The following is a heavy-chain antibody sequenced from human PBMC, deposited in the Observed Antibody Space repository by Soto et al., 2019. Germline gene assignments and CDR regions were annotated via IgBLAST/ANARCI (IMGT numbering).Heavy chain of an antibody. CDR1: GFTFSSYG. D-gene: IGHD3-22*01. CDR2: ISYDGSNK. V-gene: IGHV3-30*18. Sequence: EGSLRLSCAASGFTFSSYGMHWVRQAPGKGLEWVAVISYDGSNKYYADSVKGRFTISRDNSKNTLYLQMNSLRAEDTAVYYCAKEGYYYDSSGYYDYWGQGTLVTVSS. CDR3: AKEGYYYDSSGYYDY. J-gene: IGHJ4*02.